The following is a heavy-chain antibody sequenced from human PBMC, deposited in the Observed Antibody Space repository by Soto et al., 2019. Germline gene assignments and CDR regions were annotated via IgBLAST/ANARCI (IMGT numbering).Heavy chain of an antibody. J-gene: IGHJ6*02. V-gene: IGHV1-69*08. CDR3: ARRRYCGYDCYHKHYYGMDV. CDR2: VIPVLTTT. CDR1: GDTFSSYI. Sequence: QVQLVQSGAEVKKPGSSVRVSCRSSGDTFSSYIVNWLRLAPGRGLEWMGRVIPVLTTTDYAQNFRGRVTISADRSTNQVYLDLSSLRSDGTAVYYCARRRYCGYDCYHKHYYGMDVWGQGSLVTVAS. D-gene: IGHD2-21*02.